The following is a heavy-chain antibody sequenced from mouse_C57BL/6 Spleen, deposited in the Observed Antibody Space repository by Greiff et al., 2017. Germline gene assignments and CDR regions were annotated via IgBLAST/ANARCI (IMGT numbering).Heavy chain of an antibody. D-gene: IGHD1-1*01. CDR3: ARRFYYGSSYRKDYFDY. CDR2: INPGSGGT. J-gene: IGHJ2*01. CDR1: GYAFTNYL. Sequence: VQLQQSGAELVRPGTSVKVSCKASGYAFTNYLIEWVKQRPGQGLEWIGVINPGSGGTNYNEKFKGKATLTADKSSSTAYMQLSSLTSEDSAVYFCARRFYYGSSYRKDYFDYWGQGTTLTVSS. V-gene: IGHV1-54*01.